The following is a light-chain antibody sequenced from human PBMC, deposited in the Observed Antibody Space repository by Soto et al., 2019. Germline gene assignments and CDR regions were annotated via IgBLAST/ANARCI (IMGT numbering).Light chain of an antibody. Sequence: DIVMTQSPLSLSVTPGEPASISCRSSRSLLYSNGYNYLDWYLQKPGQSPQLLIYLGSNRASGVPDRFSGSGSGTDLTLKISRVEAEDVGVYYCMQLLQFPYTFGQGTKLEIK. CDR2: LGS. V-gene: IGKV2-28*01. CDR1: RSLLYSNGYNY. CDR3: MQLLQFPYT. J-gene: IGKJ2*01.